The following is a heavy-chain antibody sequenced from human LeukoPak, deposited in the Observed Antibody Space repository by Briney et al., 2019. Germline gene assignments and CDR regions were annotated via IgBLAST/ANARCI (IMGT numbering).Heavy chain of an antibody. J-gene: IGHJ4*02. CDR1: GVSISRSDYY. Sequence: SETLSLTCTVSGVSISRSDYYWAWIRQPPGKGLEWIGNIYYSGSTYYSPSLKSRLTISVDTSKNQFSLKLPSVTAADTAVYYCASHDLEGNYFDYWGQGTLVTVSS. V-gene: IGHV4-39*01. CDR3: ASHDLEGNYFDY. CDR2: IYYSGST.